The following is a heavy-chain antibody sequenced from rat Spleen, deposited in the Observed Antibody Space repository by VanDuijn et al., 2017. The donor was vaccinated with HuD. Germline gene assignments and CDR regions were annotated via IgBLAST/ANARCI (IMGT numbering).Heavy chain of an antibody. V-gene: IGHV5-22*01. D-gene: IGHD1-11*01. CDR3: ARRGDYGGPYYFDY. CDR1: GFTFSDYY. CDR2: ISYEGSGT. J-gene: IGHJ2*01. Sequence: EVQLVESGGGLVQPGRSLKLSCVASGFTFSDYYMAWVRQAPKKGLEWVASISYEGSGTYYGDSVKGRFTISRDNAKSTLYLQMDSLRSEDTATYYCARRGDYGGPYYFDYWGQGVMVTVSS.